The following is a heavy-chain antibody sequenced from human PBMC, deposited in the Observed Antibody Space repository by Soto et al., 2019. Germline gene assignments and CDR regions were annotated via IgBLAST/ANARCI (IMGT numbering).Heavy chain of an antibody. D-gene: IGHD6-13*01. CDR2: IYYSGST. J-gene: IGHJ6*02. CDR1: GGSISSSSYY. Sequence: QLQLQESGPGLVKPSETLSLTCTVSGGSISSSSYYWGWIRQPPGKGLEWIGSIYYSGSTYYNPSLKSRVTIPVDTSKNQFSLKLSSVPAADTAVYYCASRRSSWVNYYYYGMDVWGQGTTVTVSS. CDR3: ASRRSSWVNYYYYGMDV. V-gene: IGHV4-39*01.